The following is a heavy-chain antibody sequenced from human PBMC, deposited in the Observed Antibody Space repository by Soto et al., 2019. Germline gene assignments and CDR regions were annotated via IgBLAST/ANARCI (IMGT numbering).Heavy chain of an antibody. CDR1: GSITNHH. CDR3: AKVTHRGPIAVAGPLGS. D-gene: IGHD6-19*01. V-gene: IGHV1-46*01. J-gene: IGHJ4*02. Sequence: QVHLVQSGAEVKKPGASVNVSCQASGSITNHHMHWVRQAPGQGLEWMGIFNPSGLSTTYAQKFQGRVTITRDTSRSTVYMELSSLTSEDTAVYFCAKVTHRGPIAVAGPLGSWGQGTLVIVSS. CDR2: FNPSGLST.